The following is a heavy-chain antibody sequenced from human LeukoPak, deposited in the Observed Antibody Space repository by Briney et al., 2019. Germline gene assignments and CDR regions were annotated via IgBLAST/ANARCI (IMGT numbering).Heavy chain of an antibody. J-gene: IGHJ4*02. D-gene: IGHD2-2*01. CDR3: AKDCCSSTSCYALPTSGY. CDR1: GFTFSSYA. CDR2: ISGSGGST. V-gene: IGHV3-23*01. Sequence: GGSLRLSCAASGFTFSSYAMSWVRQAPGKGLEWVSAISGSGGSTYYADSVEGRFTISRDNSKNTLYLQMNSLRAEDTAVYYCAKDCCSSTSCYALPTSGYWGQGTLVTVSS.